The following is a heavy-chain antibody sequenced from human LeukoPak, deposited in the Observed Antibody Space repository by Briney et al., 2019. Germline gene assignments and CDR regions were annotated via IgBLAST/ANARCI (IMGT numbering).Heavy chain of an antibody. CDR2: MNPNSGNT. V-gene: IGHV1-8*01. CDR1: GYTFTSYD. D-gene: IGHD3-3*01. J-gene: IGHJ4*01. Sequence: ASVKVSCKASGYTFTSYDINWVRQATGQGLEWMGWMNPNSGNTGYAQKFQGRVTMTRNTSISTAYMELSSLRSEDTAVYYCARVWTYYDFWSGYYPTYFDYWGHGTLVTVSS. CDR3: ARVWTYYDFWSGYYPTYFDY.